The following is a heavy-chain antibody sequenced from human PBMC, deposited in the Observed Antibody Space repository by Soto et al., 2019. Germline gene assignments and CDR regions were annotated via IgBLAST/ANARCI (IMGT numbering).Heavy chain of an antibody. CDR2: IYYSGST. D-gene: IGHD4-17*01. CDR3: ARLPTVTTGPGGY. J-gene: IGHJ4*02. V-gene: IGHV4-39*01. Sequence: PSETLSLTCAVCGGSISSSSYYWGWIRQPPGKGLEWIGTIYYSGSTYYNPSLKSRVTISVDTSKNQFSLKLSSVTAADTAVYYCARLPTVTTGPGGYWGQGTLVTVSS. CDR1: GGSISSSSYY.